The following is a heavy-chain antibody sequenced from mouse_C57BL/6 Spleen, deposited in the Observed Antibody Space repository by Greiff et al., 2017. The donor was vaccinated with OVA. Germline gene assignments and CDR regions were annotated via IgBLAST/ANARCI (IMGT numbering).Heavy chain of an antibody. CDR2: IYPGSGNT. CDR1: GYTFTDYY. CDR3: ARGDGNSHFDY. D-gene: IGHD2-1*01. J-gene: IGHJ2*01. Sequence: QVQLQQSGAELVRPGASVKLSCKASGYTFTDYYINWVKQRPGQGLEWIARIYPGSGNTYYNEKFKGKATLTAEKSSSTAYMQLSSLTSEDSAVYFCARGDGNSHFDYWGQGTTLTVSS. V-gene: IGHV1-76*01.